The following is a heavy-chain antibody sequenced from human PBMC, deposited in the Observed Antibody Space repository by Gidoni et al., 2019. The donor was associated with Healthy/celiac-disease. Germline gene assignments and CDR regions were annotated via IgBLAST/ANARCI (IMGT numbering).Heavy chain of an antibody. Sequence: EVQLLESGGGLVQPGGSLRLSCAASGFTFSNYAISWVRQAPGKGLEWVSAISGSGGTTYSADSVKGRFTISRDNSKNTLYLQMNSLRAEDTAVYYCAKARRQPWEPFDYWGQGTLVTVSS. CDR3: AKARRQPWEPFDY. CDR2: ISGSGGTT. V-gene: IGHV3-23*01. J-gene: IGHJ4*02. CDR1: GFTFSNYA. D-gene: IGHD1-26*01.